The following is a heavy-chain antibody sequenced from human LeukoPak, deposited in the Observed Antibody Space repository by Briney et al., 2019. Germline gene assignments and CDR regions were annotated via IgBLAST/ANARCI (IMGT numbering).Heavy chain of an antibody. Sequence: ASVKVSCKASGYTFTSYYMHWVRQAPGQGLEWMGIINPSGGSTSYAQKFQGRVTMTRDTSTSTVYMELSSLRSEDTAVYYCARDQGPVTIFGVVTAMYYFDYWGQGTLVTVSS. CDR3: ARDQGPVTIFGVVTAMYYFDY. CDR1: GYTFTSYY. V-gene: IGHV1-46*01. CDR2: INPSGGST. D-gene: IGHD3-3*01. J-gene: IGHJ4*02.